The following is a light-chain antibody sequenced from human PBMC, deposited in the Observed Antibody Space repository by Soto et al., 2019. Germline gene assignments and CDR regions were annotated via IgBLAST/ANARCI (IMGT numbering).Light chain of an antibody. J-gene: IGLJ2*01. CDR1: SSDVGGYNY. V-gene: IGLV2-14*01. Sequence: QSALTQPASVSGSPGQSITISCTGTSSDVGGYNYVSWYQQRPGKAPKLMIYDVSNRPSGVSNRFSGSKSGNTASLTISGLQAEDEADYYCSSYTSSSTGVVFGGGTKLTVL. CDR3: SSYTSSSTGVV. CDR2: DVS.